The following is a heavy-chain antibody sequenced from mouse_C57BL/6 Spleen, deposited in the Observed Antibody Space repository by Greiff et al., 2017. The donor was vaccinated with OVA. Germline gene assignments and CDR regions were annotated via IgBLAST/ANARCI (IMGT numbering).Heavy chain of an antibody. D-gene: IGHD3-2*01. CDR1: GYSFTDYN. J-gene: IGHJ4*01. CDR2: INPNYGTT. Sequence: VQLQQSGPELVKPGASVKLSCKASGYSFTDYNMNWVKQSNGKSLEWIGVINPNYGTTSYNQKFKGKATLTVDQSSSTAYMQLNSLTSEDSAVYYCARKIETAHYYAMDYWGQGTSVTVSS. V-gene: IGHV1-39*01. CDR3: ARKIETAHYYAMDY.